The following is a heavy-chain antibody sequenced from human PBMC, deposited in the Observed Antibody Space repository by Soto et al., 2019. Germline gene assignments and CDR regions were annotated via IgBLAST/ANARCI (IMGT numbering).Heavy chain of an antibody. Sequence: QLQQWGAGLLKPSETLSLTCVVSGGSFSTYYYNWIRQSPGKGLEWIGEINHSGSNNYSPSLKSRVTTSLDTSKTQFSLKLTSVTAADTAVYYCARGGSNDWQVAFDIWGQGTMVTVSS. J-gene: IGHJ3*02. D-gene: IGHD3-9*01. V-gene: IGHV4-34*01. CDR3: ARGGSNDWQVAFDI. CDR2: INHSGSN. CDR1: GGSFSTYY.